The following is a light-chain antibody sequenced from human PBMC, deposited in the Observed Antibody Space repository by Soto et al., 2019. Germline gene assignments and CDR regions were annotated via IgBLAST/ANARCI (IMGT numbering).Light chain of an antibody. J-gene: IGKJ3*01. V-gene: IGKV3-15*01. CDR3: QQYNNWPPFT. CDR2: GAS. CDR1: QSVSGN. Sequence: EIVMTQSPATLSVSPGERATLSCRASQSVSGNLAWYQQKPGQAPRLLIYGASTRATGIPARFSGSGSGTDFNLTISSLQSEDFAVYYCQQYNNWPPFTFGPGTKVDIK.